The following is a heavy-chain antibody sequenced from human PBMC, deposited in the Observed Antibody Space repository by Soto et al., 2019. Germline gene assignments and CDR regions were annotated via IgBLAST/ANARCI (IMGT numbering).Heavy chain of an antibody. CDR3: ARGHYDSSGYYHWYFDY. Sequence: GASVKVSCKASGGPFSSYAISWVRQAPGQGLEWMGGIIPIFGTANYAQKFQGRVTITADESTSTAYMELSSLRSEDTAVYYCARGHYDSSGYYHWYFDYWGQGTLVTVSS. CDR1: GGPFSSYA. D-gene: IGHD3-22*01. V-gene: IGHV1-69*13. CDR2: IIPIFGTA. J-gene: IGHJ4*02.